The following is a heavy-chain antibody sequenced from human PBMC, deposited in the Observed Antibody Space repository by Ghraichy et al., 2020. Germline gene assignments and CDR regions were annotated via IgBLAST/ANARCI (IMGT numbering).Heavy chain of an antibody. CDR2: IKYDGSAE. J-gene: IGHJ4*02. Sequence: GGSLRLSCAASGFAYNSYWMNWVRQAPGKGLEWVAYIKYDGSAEYYMDSVKGRFAISRDNAKNSLFLQMNSLRAEDTAVYYCARGWGRFDYWGQGTLVTVSS. CDR3: ARGWGRFDY. CDR1: GFAYNSYW. V-gene: IGHV3-7*01. D-gene: IGHD2-21*02.